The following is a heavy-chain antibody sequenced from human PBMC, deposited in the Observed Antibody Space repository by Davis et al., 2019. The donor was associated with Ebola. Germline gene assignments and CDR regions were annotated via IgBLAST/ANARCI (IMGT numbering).Heavy chain of an antibody. CDR1: GYTFTGYY. D-gene: IGHD3-22*01. J-gene: IGHJ3*02. CDR2: INPNSGGT. V-gene: IGHV1-2*02. CDR3: ARGVVVVTNDAFDI. Sequence: ASVKVSCKASGYTFTGYYMHWVRQAPGQGLEWKGWINPNSGGTNYAQKFQGRVTMTRDTSISTAYMELSRLRSDDTAVYYCARGVVVVTNDAFDIWGQGTMVTVSS.